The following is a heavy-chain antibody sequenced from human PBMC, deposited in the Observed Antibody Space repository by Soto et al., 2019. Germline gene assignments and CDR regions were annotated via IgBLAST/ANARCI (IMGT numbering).Heavy chain of an antibody. J-gene: IGHJ4*02. CDR3: ARDEAVGGIDFSDY. D-gene: IGHD6-13*01. Sequence: GGSLRLSCAASGFTFSSYGMHWVRQAPGKGLEWVAVIWYDGSNKYYADSVKGRFTISRDNSKNTLYLQMNSLRAEDTAVYYCARDEAVGGIDFSDYWGQGTLVTVSS. V-gene: IGHV3-33*01. CDR1: GFTFSSYG. CDR2: IWYDGSNK.